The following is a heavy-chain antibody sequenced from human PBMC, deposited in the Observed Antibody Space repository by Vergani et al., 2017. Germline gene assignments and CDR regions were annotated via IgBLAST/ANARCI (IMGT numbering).Heavy chain of an antibody. CDR2: ITTNTGNP. CDR3: ARGSFRKGTSYFDY. Sequence: QVQLVQSGAEVKKPGASVKVSCKASGYTFTSYGISWVRQAPGQGLEWMGWITTNTGNPVYARDFTGRFVFSLDTSVTTTYLQINSLKAEDTAVYFCARGSFRKGTSYFDYWGQGTLVTVSS. D-gene: IGHD1-14*01. CDR1: GYTFTSYG. V-gene: IGHV7-4-1*02. J-gene: IGHJ4*02.